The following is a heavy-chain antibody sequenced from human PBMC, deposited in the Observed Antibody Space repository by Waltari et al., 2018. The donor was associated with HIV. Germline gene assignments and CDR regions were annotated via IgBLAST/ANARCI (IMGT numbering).Heavy chain of an antibody. J-gene: IGHJ4*02. D-gene: IGHD5-18*01. CDR2: TYFRSKLYR. CDR1: GDSVSSNSAA. CDR3: AREPLGYRNGYYFDY. Sequence: QVQLQQSGPGLVKPSQTLSLTCAISGDSVSSNSAAWNWIRQSPSRGLEWLGRTYFRSKLYRDYAVSVKSRITITPDTSKTQFALQLNSVTPEDTAVYYCAREPLGYRNGYYFDYWGQGTLVTVSS. V-gene: IGHV6-1*01.